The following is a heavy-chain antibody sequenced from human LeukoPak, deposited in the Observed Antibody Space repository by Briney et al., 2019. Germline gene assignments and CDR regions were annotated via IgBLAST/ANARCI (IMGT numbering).Heavy chain of an antibody. CDR3: ATNLVVTAKDFYALDI. V-gene: IGHV1-24*01. CDR1: GYTLSELS. J-gene: IGHJ3*02. CDR2: LNPEDVET. D-gene: IGHD2-15*01. Sequence: GASVKLSCKVSGYTLSELSMDWVRQAPGKGLEWMGGLNPEDVETIYAQKFQGRVTMTEDTSTDTAYMELSSLRSEDTAVYYCATNLVVTAKDFYALDIWGQGTMVTVSS.